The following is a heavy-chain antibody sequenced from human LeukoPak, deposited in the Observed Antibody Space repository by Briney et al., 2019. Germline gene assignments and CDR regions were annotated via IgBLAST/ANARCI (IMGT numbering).Heavy chain of an antibody. D-gene: IGHD3-16*01. CDR3: ARFGVDYDMDV. V-gene: IGHV4-59*11. CDR1: GGSISGHY. Sequence: SETLSLTCSVSGGSISGHYWTWIRQPPGKGLEWIGQIHYTGKLDYNPSLKSRITISVDTSKHQVSLQVSSVTAADSAIYYCARFGVDYDMDVWGHGTTVTVFS. J-gene: IGHJ6*02. CDR2: IHYTGKL.